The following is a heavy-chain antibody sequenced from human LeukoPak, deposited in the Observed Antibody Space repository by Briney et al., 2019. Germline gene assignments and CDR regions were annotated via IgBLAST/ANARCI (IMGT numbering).Heavy chain of an antibody. J-gene: IGHJ3*02. CDR2: IYPGDSDT. CDR1: GYSFTSYW. Sequence: HGESLKISCKGSGYSFTSYWIGWVRRLPGKGLEWMGIIYPGDSDTRYSPSFQGQVTISADKSISTAYLQWSSLKASDTAMYYCAGTHPGGYDAFDIWGQGTMVTVSS. CDR3: AGTHPGGYDAFDI. D-gene: IGHD3-16*01. V-gene: IGHV5-51*01.